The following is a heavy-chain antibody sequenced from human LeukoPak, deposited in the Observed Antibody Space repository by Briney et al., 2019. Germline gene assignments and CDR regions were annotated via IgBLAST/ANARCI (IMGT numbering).Heavy chain of an antibody. J-gene: IGHJ3*02. CDR2: IIPIFGTA. Sequence: ASVKVSCTASGGTFSSYAISWVRQAPGQGLEWMGGIIPIFGTANYAQKFQGRVTITADESTSTAYMELSSLRSEDTAVYYCARDGVAIFGVVKAFDIWGQGTMVTVSS. CDR1: GGTFSSYA. V-gene: IGHV1-69*13. D-gene: IGHD3-3*01. CDR3: ARDGVAIFGVVKAFDI.